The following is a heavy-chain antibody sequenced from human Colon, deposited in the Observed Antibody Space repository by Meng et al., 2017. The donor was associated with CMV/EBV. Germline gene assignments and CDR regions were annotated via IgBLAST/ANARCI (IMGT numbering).Heavy chain of an antibody. J-gene: IGHJ6*02. D-gene: IGHD1-14*01. V-gene: IGHV3-13*03. Sequence: GESLKISCAACGFTFSSYDMHWVRQATGKGLEWVSAIGTAGDTYYPGSVKGQFTISRENAKNSLYLQMNSLRAGDTAVYYCARGTPRYYYYGMDVWGQGTTVTVSS. CDR2: IGTAGDT. CDR1: GFTFSSYD. CDR3: ARGTPRYYYYGMDV.